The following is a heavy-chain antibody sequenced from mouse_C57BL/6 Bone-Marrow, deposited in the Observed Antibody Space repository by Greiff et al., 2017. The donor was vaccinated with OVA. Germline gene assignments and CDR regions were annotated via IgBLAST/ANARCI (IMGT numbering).Heavy chain of an antibody. J-gene: IGHJ3*01. CDR2: IYPRSGNT. CDR3: ARDTGRFAY. CDR1: GYTFTSYG. V-gene: IGHV1-81*01. Sequence: QVQLQQSGAELARPGASVKLSCKASGYTFTSYGISWVKQRTGQGLEWIGEIYPRSGNTYYNEKFKGKATLTADKSSSTAYMELRSLTSEDSAVYFGARDTGRFAYWGQGTLVTVSA.